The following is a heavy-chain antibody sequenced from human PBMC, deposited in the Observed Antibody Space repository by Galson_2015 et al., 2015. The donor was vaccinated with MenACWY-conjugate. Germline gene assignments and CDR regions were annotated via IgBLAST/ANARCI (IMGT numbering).Heavy chain of an antibody. CDR3: ARAPPLLYHFDY. Sequence: SVKVSCKASGYTFTSYAMNWVRQAPGQGLEWMGWINTNTGNPTYAKGFTGRVVFSLDTSGSTAYLQISSLKAEDTALYYCARAPPLLYHFDYWAQGTLVTVSS. J-gene: IGHJ4*02. V-gene: IGHV7-4-1*02. CDR2: INTNTGNP. CDR1: GYTFTSYA. D-gene: IGHD2-2*02.